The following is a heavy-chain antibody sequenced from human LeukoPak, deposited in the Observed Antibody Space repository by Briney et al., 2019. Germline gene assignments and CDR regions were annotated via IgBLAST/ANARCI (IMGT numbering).Heavy chain of an antibody. CDR3: ARWNGNDILTPMDYYYGMDV. CDR1: GFTFSSYG. J-gene: IGHJ6*02. D-gene: IGHD3-9*01. Sequence: GRSLRLSCAASGFTFSSYGMHWVRQAPGKGLEWVAVIWYDGSNKYYADSVKGRFTISRDNSKNTLYLQMNSLRAEDTAVYSCARWNGNDILTPMDYYYGMDVWGQGTTVTVSS. CDR2: IWYDGSNK. V-gene: IGHV3-33*01.